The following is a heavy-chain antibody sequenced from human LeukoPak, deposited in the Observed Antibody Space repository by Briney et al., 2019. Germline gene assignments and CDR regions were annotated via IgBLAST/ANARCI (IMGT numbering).Heavy chain of an antibody. CDR2: INPNSGGT. V-gene: IGHV1-2*02. D-gene: IGHD2-2*01. CDR1: GYTFTGYY. CDR3: ARRYCSSTSCYADPGFDY. J-gene: IGHJ4*02. Sequence: ASVKVSCKASGYTFTGYYMHWVRQAPGQGLEWMGWINPNSGGTNYAQKFQGRVTMTRDTSISTAYVELSRLRSDDTAVYYCARRYCSSTSCYADPGFDYWGQGTLVTVSS.